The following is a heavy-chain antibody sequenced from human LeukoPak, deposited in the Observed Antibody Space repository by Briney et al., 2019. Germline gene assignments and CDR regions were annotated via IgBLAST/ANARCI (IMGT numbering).Heavy chain of an antibody. CDR3: ASGGNGKGPEYFQH. J-gene: IGHJ1*01. Sequence: PSQTLSLTCAVSGGSISSGGYSWSWIRQPPGKGLEWIGYIYHSGSTYYNPSLKSRVTISVDRSKNQFSLNLSSVTAADTAVYYCASGGNGKGPEYFQHWGQGTLVTVSS. D-gene: IGHD2-8*01. CDR1: GGSISSGGYS. V-gene: IGHV4-30-2*01. CDR2: IYHSGST.